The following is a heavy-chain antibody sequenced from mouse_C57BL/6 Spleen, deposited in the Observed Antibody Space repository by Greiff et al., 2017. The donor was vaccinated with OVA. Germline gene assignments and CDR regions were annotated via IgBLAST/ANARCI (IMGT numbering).Heavy chain of an antibody. CDR2: ISGGGGNT. CDR1: GFTFSSYT. V-gene: IGHV5-9*04. CDR3: ASLGYYAMDY. D-gene: IGHD3-1*01. Sequence: EVQLVESGGGLVKPGGSLKLSCAASGFTFSSYTMSWVRQTPEKRLEWVATISGGGGNTYYPASVKGRFTISRDNAKNTQYLQMSSLRSEDTAMYYCASLGYYAMDYWGQGTSVTVSS. J-gene: IGHJ4*01.